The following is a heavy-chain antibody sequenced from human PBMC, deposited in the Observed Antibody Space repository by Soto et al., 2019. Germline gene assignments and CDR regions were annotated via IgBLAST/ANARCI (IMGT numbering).Heavy chain of an antibody. J-gene: IGHJ4*02. CDR3: ARRAKYSSSSPDY. D-gene: IGHD6-6*01. Sequence: SETLSLTCTVSGGSISSSSYYWGWIRQPPGKGLEWIGSIYYSGSTYYNPSLKSRVTISVDTSKNQFSLKLSSVTAADTAVYYCARRAKYSSSSPDYWGQGTLVTVSS. V-gene: IGHV4-39*01. CDR1: GGSISSSSYY. CDR2: IYYSGST.